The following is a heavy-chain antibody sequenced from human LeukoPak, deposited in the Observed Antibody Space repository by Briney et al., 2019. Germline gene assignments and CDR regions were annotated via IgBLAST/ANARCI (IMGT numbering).Heavy chain of an antibody. CDR1: GGSISSHY. J-gene: IGHJ4*02. V-gene: IGHV4-59*11. CDR3: ARGADFWSGYLVDY. Sequence: SETLSLTCTVSGGSISSHYWSWVRQPPGKGLEWVGYIYYSGSTNYNPSLKSRVTISVDTSKNQFSLKLSSVTAADTAVYYCARGADFWSGYLVDYWGQGTLVTVSS. CDR2: IYYSGST. D-gene: IGHD3-3*01.